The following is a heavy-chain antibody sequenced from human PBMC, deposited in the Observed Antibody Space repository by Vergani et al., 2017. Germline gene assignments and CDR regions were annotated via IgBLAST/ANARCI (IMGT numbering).Heavy chain of an antibody. D-gene: IGHD5-12*01. CDR3: ARSYDPADS. V-gene: IGHV3-7*01. CDR2: IKQDGSEK. CDR1: GFTSSSYS. J-gene: IGHJ4*02. Sequence: EVQLVESGGGLVQPGGSLRLSCAASGFTSSSYSMSWVRQAPGKGLEWVANIKQDGSEKYYVDSVKGRFTISRDNAKNSLYLQMNSLRAEDTAVYYGARSYDPADSWGQGTLVTVSS.